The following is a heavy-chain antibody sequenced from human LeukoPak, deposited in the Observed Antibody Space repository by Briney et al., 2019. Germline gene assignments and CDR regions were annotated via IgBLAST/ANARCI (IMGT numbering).Heavy chain of an antibody. J-gene: IGHJ4*02. CDR1: GFSFSNYW. V-gene: IGHV3-7*01. CDR2: TKPDGSEK. Sequence: GGSLRLSCAASGFSFSNYWMDWIRQAPGKGLEWVGSTKPDGSEKYYVDSVKGRFTISGDSAKNSLYLQMNGLRAEDTAVYYCARDDGSSCFAYWGQGTQVTVSS. CDR3: ARDDGSSCFAY. D-gene: IGHD3-10*01.